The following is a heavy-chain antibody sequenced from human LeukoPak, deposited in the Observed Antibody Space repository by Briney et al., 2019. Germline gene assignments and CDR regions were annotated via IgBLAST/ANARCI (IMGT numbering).Heavy chain of an antibody. CDR3: ARSLIRRVTLRWFGY. J-gene: IGHJ4*02. D-gene: IGHD3-10*01. Sequence: GGSLRLSCAASGFTFGGFGMRWVRQAPGKGLEWVSAISGSGSDTYYADSVKGRFTTSRDNSKNTLYLQMNSLRAEDTAVYYCARSLIRRVTLRWFGYWGQGTRVAVSS. CDR2: ISGSGSDT. V-gene: IGHV3-23*01. CDR1: GFTFGGFG.